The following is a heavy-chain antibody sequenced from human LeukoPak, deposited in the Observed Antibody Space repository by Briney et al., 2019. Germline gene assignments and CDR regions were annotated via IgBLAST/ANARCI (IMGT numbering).Heavy chain of an antibody. CDR3: AKDKGVGAKFFDY. J-gene: IGHJ4*02. CDR1: GFTFSDYY. CDR2: ISSSGSTI. V-gene: IGHV3-11*04. D-gene: IGHD1-26*01. Sequence: KAGGSLRLSCAASGFTFSDYYMSWIRQAPGKGLEWVSYISSSGSTIYYADSVKGRFTISRDNSKNTLYLQMNSLRAEDTAVYYCAKDKGVGAKFFDYWGQGTLVTVSS.